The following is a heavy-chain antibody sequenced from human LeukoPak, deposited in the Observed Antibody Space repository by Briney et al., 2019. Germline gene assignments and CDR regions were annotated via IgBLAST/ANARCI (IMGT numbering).Heavy chain of an antibody. J-gene: IGHJ6*04. Sequence: PSGTLSLTCAVSGGSISSSNWWSWVRQPPGKGLEWIGEIYHSGSTNYNPSLKSRVTISVDKSKNQFSLKLSSVTAADTAVYYCARVKGGAKDYYGMDVWGKGTTATVSS. CDR2: IYHSGST. D-gene: IGHD4/OR15-4a*01. CDR3: ARVKGGAKDYYGMDV. CDR1: GGSISSSNW. V-gene: IGHV4-4*02.